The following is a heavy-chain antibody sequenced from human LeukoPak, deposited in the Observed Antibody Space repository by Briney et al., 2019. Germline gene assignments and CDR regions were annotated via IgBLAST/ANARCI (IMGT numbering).Heavy chain of an antibody. J-gene: IGHJ2*01. D-gene: IGHD1-26*01. V-gene: IGHV3-23*01. CDR1: GFTFSSFA. Sequence: PGGSLRLSRAASGFTFSSFAMTWVRQAPGRGLEWVSAISNGGGYTYYADSVKGRFTISRENSMNTLYLQMNSLRAEDTAVYYCAKPGGSGSYGDWYFDLWGRGTLVTVSS. CDR3: AKPGGSGSYGDWYFDL. CDR2: ISNGGGYT.